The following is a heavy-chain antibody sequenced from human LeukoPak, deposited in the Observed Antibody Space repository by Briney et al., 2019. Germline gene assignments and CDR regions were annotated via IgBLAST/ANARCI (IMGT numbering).Heavy chain of an antibody. CDR3: AKYVSGYCSGGSCWYYFDY. V-gene: IGHV3-23*01. Sequence: GGSLRLSCAASGFTFSSYAMSWVRQAPGKGLEWVSAISGSGGSTYYADSVKGRFTISRDNSKNTLYLQMNSLRAEDTALYYCAKYVSGYCSGGSCWYYFDYWGQGTLVTVSP. CDR1: GFTFSSYA. CDR2: ISGSGGST. J-gene: IGHJ4*02. D-gene: IGHD2-15*01.